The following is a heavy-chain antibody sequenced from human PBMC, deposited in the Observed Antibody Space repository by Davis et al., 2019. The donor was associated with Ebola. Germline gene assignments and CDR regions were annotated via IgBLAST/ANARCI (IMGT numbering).Heavy chain of an antibody. CDR1: GYTFTSYG. J-gene: IGHJ6*02. CDR2: ISAYNGNT. V-gene: IGHV1-18*01. Sequence: ASVKVSCKASGYTFTSYGISWLRQAPGQGLERMGWISAYNGNTNYVQKLHGRVTMTTDTSTSTAYMELRSLRSDDTAVYYCARAGAIAAQRMDVWGQGTTVTVSS. D-gene: IGHD6-6*01. CDR3: ARAGAIAAQRMDV.